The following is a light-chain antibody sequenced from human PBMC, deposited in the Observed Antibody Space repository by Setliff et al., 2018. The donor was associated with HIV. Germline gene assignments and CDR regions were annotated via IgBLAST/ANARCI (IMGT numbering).Light chain of an antibody. Sequence: QSALAQPASVSGSPGQSITISCTGTSSDVGAYKYVSWYQQHPGKAPKLMIYEVSNRPSGVSNRFSGSKSGNTASLTISGLQPEDEADYYCSSYVSSNNNYVFGTGTKVTVL. CDR2: EVS. CDR1: SSDVGAYKY. CDR3: SSYVSSNNNYV. J-gene: IGLJ1*01. V-gene: IGLV2-14*01.